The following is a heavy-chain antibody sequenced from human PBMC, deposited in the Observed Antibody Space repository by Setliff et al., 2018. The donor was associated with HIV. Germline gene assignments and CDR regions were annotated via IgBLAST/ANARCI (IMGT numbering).Heavy chain of an antibody. V-gene: IGHV3-21*04. CDR3: AKDIPGPAINSGRIKNWFDP. Sequence: PGGSLRLSCAASGYTFSSYSMNWVRQAPGKGLEWVSYISSSSSYTHYADSVKGRFTISRDNAKNSLYLQMNSLKAEDTAVYYCAKDIPGPAINSGRIKNWFDPWGEGTLVTVSS. CDR1: GYTFSSYS. D-gene: IGHD6-19*01. CDR2: ISSSSSYT. J-gene: IGHJ5*02.